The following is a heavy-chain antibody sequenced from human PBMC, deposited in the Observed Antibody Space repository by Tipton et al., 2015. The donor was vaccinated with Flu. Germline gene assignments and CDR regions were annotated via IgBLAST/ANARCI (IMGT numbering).Heavy chain of an antibody. Sequence: SLRLSCAASGFTFSSSEMNWVRQAPGKGLEWVSYISSSGSTIYYADSVKGRFTISRDNAKNSLYLQMNSLRAEDTAVYYCARDRWYSGSYLPSYYFDYWGQGTLVTVSS. D-gene: IGHD1-26*01. CDR3: ARDRWYSGSYLPSYYFDY. V-gene: IGHV3-48*03. J-gene: IGHJ4*02. CDR1: GFTFSSSE. CDR2: ISSSGSTI.